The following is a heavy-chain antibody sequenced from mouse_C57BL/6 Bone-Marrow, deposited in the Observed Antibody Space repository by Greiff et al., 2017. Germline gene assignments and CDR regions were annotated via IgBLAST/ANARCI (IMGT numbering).Heavy chain of an antibody. Sequence: QVHVKQSGAELVKPGASVKLSCKASGYNFTEYTIHWVKQRSGQGLEWIGWFYPGSGSIKYNEKFQDKATLTAGKSSSTVYMELSRLTYEDSAVYFCARHEDRMIHHWYFDFWGTGTTVTVSS. V-gene: IGHV1-62-2*01. CDR2: FYPGSGSI. CDR3: ARHEDRMIHHWYFDF. J-gene: IGHJ1*03. D-gene: IGHD2-4*01. CDR1: GYNFTEYT.